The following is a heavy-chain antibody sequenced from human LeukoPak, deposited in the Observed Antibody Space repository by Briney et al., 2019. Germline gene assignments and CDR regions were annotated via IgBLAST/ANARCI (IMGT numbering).Heavy chain of an antibody. CDR3: ARDCSSTSCYQAFDY. D-gene: IGHD2-2*01. J-gene: IGHJ4*02. CDR1: GFTFSSYW. Sequence: GGSLRLSCAASGFTFSSYWVSWVRQAPGKGLEWVANIKQDGSEKYYVDSVKGRFTISRDNAKNSLYLQMNSLRAEDTAVYYCARDCSSTSCYQAFDYWGQGTLVTVSS. V-gene: IGHV3-7*01. CDR2: IKQDGSEK.